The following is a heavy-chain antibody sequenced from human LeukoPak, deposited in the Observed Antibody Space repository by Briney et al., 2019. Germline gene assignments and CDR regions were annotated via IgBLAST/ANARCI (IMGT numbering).Heavy chain of an antibody. V-gene: IGHV3-23*01. CDR3: ARGRWFDP. Sequence: PGGSLRLSCAASGFTFNTYSMTWVRQAPGKGLEWVSSVSGSGGTTDSADSVKGRFTISRDNSKNTLYLQMNSLRAEDTAVYYCARGRWFDPWGQGTLVTVSS. J-gene: IGHJ5*02. CDR2: VSGSGGTT. CDR1: GFTFNTYS.